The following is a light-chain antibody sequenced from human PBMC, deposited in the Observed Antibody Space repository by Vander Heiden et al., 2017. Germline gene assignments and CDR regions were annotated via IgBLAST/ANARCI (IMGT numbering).Light chain of an antibody. J-gene: IGKJ2*01. CDR1: QSNSSY. Sequence: DLQITQSPSSLSASVGDRVTITCRASQSNSSYLNWYQQKPGKAPKLLIYAASSLQSGVPSRFSGSGSGTDFTLTISSLQPEDFATYYCQQSYSTPYTFGQGTKLEIK. CDR2: AAS. V-gene: IGKV1-39*01. CDR3: QQSYSTPYT.